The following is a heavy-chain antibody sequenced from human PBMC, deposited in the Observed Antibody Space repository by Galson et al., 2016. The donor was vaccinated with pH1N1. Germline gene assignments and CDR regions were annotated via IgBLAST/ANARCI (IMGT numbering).Heavy chain of an antibody. Sequence: SVKVSCKASGYTFDMFGISWVRQAPGQGLQWMGWINPYDGNTNYAQKFQGRVTLTTDTSTSTAYLELRSLRSDDTAVYYSARDTKIEGVTTGWFDPWGQGTLVTVSS. CDR2: INPYDGNT. J-gene: IGHJ5*02. CDR1: GYTFDMFG. CDR3: ARDTKIEGVTTGWFDP. V-gene: IGHV1-18*01. D-gene: IGHD3-16*01.